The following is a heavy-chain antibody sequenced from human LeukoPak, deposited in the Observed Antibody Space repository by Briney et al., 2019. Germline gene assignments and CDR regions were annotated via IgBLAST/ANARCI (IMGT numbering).Heavy chain of an antibody. CDR1: GGSISSYY. V-gene: IGHV4-4*07. D-gene: IGHD2-2*01. CDR2: IYTSGST. J-gene: IGHJ6*03. CDR3: ARVTGAAAAIFYYYSYMDV. Sequence: SETLSLTCTVSGGSISSYYWSWIRQPAGKGLEWIGRIYTSGSTNYNPSLKSRVTMSVDTSKNQFSLKLSSVTAADTAVYYCARVTGAAAAIFYYYSYMDVWGKGTTVIVSS.